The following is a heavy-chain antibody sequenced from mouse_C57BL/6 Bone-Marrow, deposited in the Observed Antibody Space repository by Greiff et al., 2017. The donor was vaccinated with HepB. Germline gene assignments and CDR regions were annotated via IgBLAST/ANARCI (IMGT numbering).Heavy chain of an antibody. V-gene: IGHV1-5*01. CDR3: TIYYPRFAY. CDR1: GYTFTSYW. D-gene: IGHD2-1*01. CDR2: IYPGNSDT. J-gene: IGHJ3*01. Sequence: VQLQQSGTVLARPGASVKMSCKTSGYTFTSYWMHWVKQRPGQGLEWIGAIYPGNSDTSYNQKFKGKAKLTAVTSASTAYMELSSLTNEDSAVYYCTIYYPRFAYWGQGTLVTVSA.